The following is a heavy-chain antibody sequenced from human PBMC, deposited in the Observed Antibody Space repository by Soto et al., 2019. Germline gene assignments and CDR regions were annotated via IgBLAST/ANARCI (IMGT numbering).Heavy chain of an antibody. CDR3: ARHGYTSGRTYFDY. J-gene: IGHJ4*02. V-gene: IGHV4-31*03. CDR1: GGSITSGGYY. D-gene: IGHD6-19*01. CDR2: IYYSGFT. Sequence: PSETLSLTCTVSGGSITSGGYYWSWIRQHPGKGLEWIGYIYYSGFTYYNPSLKSRVTISVDTSKNQFSLKLSSVTAADTAVYYCARHGYTSGRTYFDYWGQGTLVTVSS.